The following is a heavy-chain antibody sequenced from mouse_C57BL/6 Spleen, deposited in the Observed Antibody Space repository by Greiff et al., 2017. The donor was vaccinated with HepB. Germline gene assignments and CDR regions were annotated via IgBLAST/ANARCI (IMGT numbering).Heavy chain of an antibody. V-gene: IGHV1-50*01. CDR1: GYTFTSYW. D-gene: IGHD2-5*01. CDR3: ARRSNPAWFAY. CDR2: IDPSDSYT. Sequence: VQLQQPGAELVKPGASVKLSCKASGYTFTSYWMQWVKQRPGQGLEWIGEIDPSDSYTNYNQKFKGKATLTVDTSSSTAYMQLSSLTSEDSAVYYCARRSNPAWFAYWGQGTLVTVSA. J-gene: IGHJ3*01.